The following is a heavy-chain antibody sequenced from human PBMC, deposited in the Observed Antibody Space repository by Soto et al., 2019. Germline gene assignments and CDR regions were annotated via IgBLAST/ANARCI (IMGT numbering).Heavy chain of an antibody. J-gene: IGHJ6*03. CDR1: GFTFGSYA. CDR3: AKALRPSLNFFYYMDV. Sequence: EVQLLESGGGLVQPGGSLRLSRVVSGFTFGSYAMSWVRQAPEKGPEWVAILGGNGFTTYYADSVKGRFTISGDKSKGTLFLQMNSLRADDTGVYYCAKALRPSLNFFYYMDVWGRGTSVTVSS. CDR2: LGGNGFTT. D-gene: IGHD2-2*01. V-gene: IGHV3-23*01.